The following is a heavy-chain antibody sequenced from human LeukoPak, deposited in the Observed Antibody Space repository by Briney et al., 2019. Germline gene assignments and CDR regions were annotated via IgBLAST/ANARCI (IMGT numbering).Heavy chain of an antibody. CDR2: ISISGGST. CDR3: ATKGTGLSDY. D-gene: IGHD1-1*01. V-gene: IGHV3-23*01. CDR1: GFTFSRYT. J-gene: IGHJ4*02. Sequence: PGGSLRLSCAASGFTFSRYTMSWVRQAPGKGLEWVSGISISGGSTYYADSVKGRFTISRDNSKNTLYLQMNGLRAEDTAAYNCATKGTGLSDYWGQGTLVTVSS.